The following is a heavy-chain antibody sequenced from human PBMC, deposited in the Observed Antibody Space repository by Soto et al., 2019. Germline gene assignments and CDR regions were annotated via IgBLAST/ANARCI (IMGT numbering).Heavy chain of an antibody. Sequence: GGSLRLSCAASGFTFSSYAMSWVRQAPGKGLEWVSAISGSGGSTYYADSVKGRFTISRDNSKNTLYLQMNSLRAEDTAVYYCAKTGFDQNNYYGSGSPPPDFDYWGQGTLVTVSS. CDR1: GFTFSSYA. J-gene: IGHJ4*02. CDR3: AKTGFDQNNYYGSGSPPPDFDY. V-gene: IGHV3-23*01. CDR2: ISGSGGST. D-gene: IGHD3-10*01.